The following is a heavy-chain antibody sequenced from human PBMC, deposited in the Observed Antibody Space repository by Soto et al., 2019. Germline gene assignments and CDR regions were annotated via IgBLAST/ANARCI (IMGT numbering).Heavy chain of an antibody. J-gene: IGHJ5*02. Sequence: PGESLKISCAASGSSFPKYPMHWVLQTPYKGLEWLAVISHDGVTKNSADSVKGRFSVSRDNSRNRLYLEMNSLRTEDTAMYYCVRGGYSSSWERLDPWGQGTLVTVSS. CDR1: GSSFPKYP. CDR2: ISHDGVTK. CDR3: VRGGYSSSWERLDP. V-gene: IGHV3-30-3*01. D-gene: IGHD4-4*01.